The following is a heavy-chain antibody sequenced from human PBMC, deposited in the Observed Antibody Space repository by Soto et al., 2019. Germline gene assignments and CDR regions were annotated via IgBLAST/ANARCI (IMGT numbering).Heavy chain of an antibody. CDR3: ARGIATGQLDP. D-gene: IGHD2-15*01. J-gene: IGHJ5*02. CDR1: GYTFPRYT. Sequence: WASVQVSCQASGYTFPRYTMNWLRQAPGQRLEWMGWINPDNGNTKSSQRFQDRVIITRDTSASTAYMDLSSLRSEDTAVYYCARGIATGQLDPWGQGTLVTVSS. CDR2: INPDNGNT. V-gene: IGHV1-3*01.